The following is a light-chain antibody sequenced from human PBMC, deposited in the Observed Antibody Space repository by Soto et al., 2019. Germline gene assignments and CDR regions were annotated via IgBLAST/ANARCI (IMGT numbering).Light chain of an antibody. CDR2: GAS. V-gene: IGKV1-5*01. Sequence: DIQMTQSPSTLSASVGDRVTITCRASQSIYSWLAWYQQKPGKAPKLLIYGASSLESGVPSRFSGSGSGTEFTLTISSLQPDDFATYYCQQSYSTPPITFGQGTRREIK. CDR1: QSIYSW. J-gene: IGKJ5*01. CDR3: QQSYSTPPIT.